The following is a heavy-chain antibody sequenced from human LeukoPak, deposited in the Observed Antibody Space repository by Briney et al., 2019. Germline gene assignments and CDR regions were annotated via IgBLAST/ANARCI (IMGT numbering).Heavy chain of an antibody. V-gene: IGHV5-51*01. Sequence: GESLKISCQASGYNFTRYWIGWVRQMPGKGLEWMGLLYARDSDTRYSPSFQGQVTFSADNSINTAYLQWSSLRASDTAIYHCARQMGVASRKNYFDSWGQGTLVTVSA. CDR3: ARQMGVASRKNYFDS. CDR1: GYNFTRYW. D-gene: IGHD5-12*01. J-gene: IGHJ4*02. CDR2: LYARDSDT.